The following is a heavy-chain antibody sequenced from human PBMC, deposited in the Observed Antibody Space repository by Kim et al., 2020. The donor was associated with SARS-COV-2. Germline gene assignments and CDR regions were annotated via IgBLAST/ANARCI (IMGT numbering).Heavy chain of an antibody. D-gene: IGHD2-21*01. Sequence: GGSLRLSCAASGFSFVDYSINWVRQAPGKGLEWVTSIGTTSDYIFYSDSVKGRFTISRDNVKNSLFLEMNSLTAEDTAVYYCARETSVRAAIPSAFDIWG. CDR2: IGTTSDYI. V-gene: IGHV3-21*01. J-gene: IGHJ3*02. CDR1: GFSFVDYS. CDR3: ARETSVRAAIPSAFDI.